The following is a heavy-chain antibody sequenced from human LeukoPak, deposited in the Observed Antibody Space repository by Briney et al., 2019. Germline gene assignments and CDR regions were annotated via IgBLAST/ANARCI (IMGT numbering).Heavy chain of an antibody. Sequence: ASVKVSCKASGYTITSYYMHWVRQAPGQGLEWMGRINQSGGSTTYAHKFQARVTMTTDNSTSTVYMQLSSLRSEATAPYSCAGGLEWLLDFWGQGTLVTVSS. CDR1: GYTITSYY. CDR3: AGGLEWLLDF. V-gene: IGHV1-46*01. J-gene: IGHJ4*02. CDR2: INQSGGST. D-gene: IGHD3-3*01.